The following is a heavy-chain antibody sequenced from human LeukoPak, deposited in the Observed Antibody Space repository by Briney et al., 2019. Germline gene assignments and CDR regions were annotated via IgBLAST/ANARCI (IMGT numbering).Heavy chain of an antibody. J-gene: IGHJ4*02. Sequence: SVEVSCKASGGTFSSYAINWVRQAPGQGLEWMGGIIPLFGTANYAQKFQGRVTITAVESMRTAYMELSSLRSVDTAVYYCARRVNNIWYPFDYWGQGTLVTVSS. CDR2: IIPLFGTA. V-gene: IGHV1-69*13. CDR3: ARRVNNIWYPFDY. CDR1: GGTFSSYA. D-gene: IGHD6-13*01.